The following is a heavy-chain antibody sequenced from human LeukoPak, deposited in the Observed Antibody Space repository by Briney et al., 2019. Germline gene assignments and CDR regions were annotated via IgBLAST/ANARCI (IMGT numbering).Heavy chain of an antibody. J-gene: IGHJ4*02. CDR2: IYYSGST. CDR1: GGSISSSSYY. V-gene: IGHV4-39*07. CDR3: ASDGSSWYSPTNRVPFDY. D-gene: IGHD6-13*01. Sequence: PSETLSLTCTVSGGSISSSSYYWGWIRQPPGKGLEWIVSIYYSGSTYYNPSLKSRVTISVDTSKNQFSLKLSSVTAADTAVYYCASDGSSWYSPTNRVPFDYWGQGTLVTVSS.